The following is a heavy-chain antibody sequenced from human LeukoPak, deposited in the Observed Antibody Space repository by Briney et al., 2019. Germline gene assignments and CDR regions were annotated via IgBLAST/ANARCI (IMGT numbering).Heavy chain of an antibody. CDR3: VRGIGSTTVTTLEYYFDY. CDR1: GYTFTSYD. Sequence: GASVKVSCKASGYTFTSYDINWVRQATGQGLEWMGWMNPNSGNTGYAQKFQGRVTMTRNTSISTAYMELSSLRSEDTAVYYCVRGIGSTTVTTLEYYFDYWGQGTLVTVSS. CDR2: MNPNSGNT. V-gene: IGHV1-8*01. J-gene: IGHJ4*02. D-gene: IGHD4-17*01.